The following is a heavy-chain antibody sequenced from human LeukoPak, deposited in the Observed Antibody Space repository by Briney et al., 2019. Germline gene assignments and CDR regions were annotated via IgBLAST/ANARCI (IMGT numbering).Heavy chain of an antibody. CDR2: ISAYNGNT. D-gene: IGHD6-13*01. V-gene: IGHV1-18*04. J-gene: IGHJ6*03. CDR3: ARAYRGGYSSSWSVYYYYYMDV. Sequence: GASVKVSCKASGYTFTGYYMHWVRQAPGQGLEWMGWISAYNGNTNYAQKLQGRVTMTTDTSTSTAYMELRSLRSDDTAVYYCARAYRGGYSSSWSVYYYYYMDVWGKGTTVTVSS. CDR1: GYTFTGYY.